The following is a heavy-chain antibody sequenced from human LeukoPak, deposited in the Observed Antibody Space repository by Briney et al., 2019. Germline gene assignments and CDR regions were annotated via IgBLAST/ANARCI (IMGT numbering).Heavy chain of an antibody. CDR3: ARLARLTLIRGVTGYHSLDV. CDR2: IYYSGST. Sequence: SETLSLTCTVSGGSINSFYWSWIRQPPGGGLEWVGYIYYSGSTNYNPSLKSRVTMSVDASKNQFTLWLSSVTAADTAVYYCARLARLTLIRGVTGYHSLDVWGRGTKVIVSS. J-gene: IGHJ6*04. CDR1: GGSINSFY. D-gene: IGHD3-10*01. V-gene: IGHV4-59*01.